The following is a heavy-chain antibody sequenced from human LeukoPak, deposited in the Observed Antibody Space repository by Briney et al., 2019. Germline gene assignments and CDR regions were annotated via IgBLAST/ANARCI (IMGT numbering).Heavy chain of an antibody. D-gene: IGHD5/OR15-5a*01. J-gene: IGHJ6*03. V-gene: IGHV4-59*11. CDR3: ARSWTIYDPMDV. Sequence: SETLSLTCTVSGGSISSHYWSWIRQSPGKGLEWIGYIYYSGTTNYNPSLKSRVTISGDTSKNQFSLKLNSVTAADTAVYYCARSWTIYDPMDVWGKGTTVTVSS. CDR1: GGSISSHY. CDR2: IYYSGTT.